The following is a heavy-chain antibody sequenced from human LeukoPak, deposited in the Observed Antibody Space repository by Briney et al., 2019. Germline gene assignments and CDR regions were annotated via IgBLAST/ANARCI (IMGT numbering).Heavy chain of an antibody. Sequence: GGSLRLSCAASGFTFSSYGMHWVRQAPGKGLEWVAVISYDGSNKYYADSVKGRFTISRDNSKNTLYLQMNSLRAEDTAVYYCAKDGVQYYYYHGMDVWGQGTTVTVSS. D-gene: IGHD3-16*01. J-gene: IGHJ6*02. CDR2: ISYDGSNK. V-gene: IGHV3-30*18. CDR1: GFTFSSYG. CDR3: AKDGVQYYYYHGMDV.